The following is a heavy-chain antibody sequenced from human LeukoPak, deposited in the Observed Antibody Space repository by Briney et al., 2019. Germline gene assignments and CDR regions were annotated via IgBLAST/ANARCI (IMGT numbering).Heavy chain of an antibody. CDR1: GFTVSNNY. Sequence: GGSLRLSCAASGFTVSNNYMSWVRQAPGKGLEWVSVIYSGGSTYYADSVKGRFTISRDTSKNTLYLQMNSLRAEDMAVYYCAKGSYSSGWYAFDYWGQGTLVTVSS. CDR3: AKGSYSSGWYAFDY. CDR2: IYSGGST. J-gene: IGHJ4*02. V-gene: IGHV3-53*01. D-gene: IGHD6-19*01.